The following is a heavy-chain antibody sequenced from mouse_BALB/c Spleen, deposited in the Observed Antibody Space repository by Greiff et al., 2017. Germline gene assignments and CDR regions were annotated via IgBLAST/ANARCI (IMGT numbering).Heavy chain of an antibody. J-gene: IGHJ3*01. CDR2: IWSGGST. V-gene: IGHV2-2*02. CDR1: GFSLTSYG. D-gene: IGHD2-10*02. Sequence: VQLQESGPGLVQPSQSLSITCTVSGFSLTSYGVHWVRQSPGKGLEWLGVIWSGGSTDYNAAFISRLSISKDNSKSQVFFRMNSLQANDTAIYSSARERYGNYPFAYWGQGTLVTVSA. CDR3: ARERYGNYPFAY.